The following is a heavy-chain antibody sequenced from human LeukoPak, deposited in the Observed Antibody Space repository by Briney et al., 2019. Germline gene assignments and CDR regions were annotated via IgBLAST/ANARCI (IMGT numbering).Heavy chain of an antibody. CDR3: ARQTTRFCSGGTCYSNFAFDM. CDR2: VYNSGST. J-gene: IGHJ3*02. D-gene: IGHD2-15*01. Sequence: SETLSLTCIVSGGSLSSYYWSWIRQPPGKTLEWIGYVYNSGSTNYNPSLTSRVTISVDTSKKQVSLKLTSVTAADTAVYYCARQTTRFCSGGTCYSNFAFDMWGQGTMVTVSS. CDR1: GGSLSSYY. V-gene: IGHV4-59*08.